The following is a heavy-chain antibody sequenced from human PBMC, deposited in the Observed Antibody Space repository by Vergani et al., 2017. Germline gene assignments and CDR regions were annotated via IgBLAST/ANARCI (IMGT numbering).Heavy chain of an antibody. J-gene: IGHJ4*02. CDR1: GGSISSGGYY. Sequence: QVQLQESGPGLVKPSQTLSLTCTVSGGSISSGGYYWSWIRQHPGKGLEWIGYIYYSGSTYYNPSLKSRVTISVDTSKNQFSLKLSSVTAADTAVYYCAGAVRYGYCSGGSCSSPYYFDDWGQGTLVTVSS. D-gene: IGHD2-15*01. CDR3: AGAVRYGYCSGGSCSSPYYFDD. V-gene: IGHV4-31*03. CDR2: IYYSGST.